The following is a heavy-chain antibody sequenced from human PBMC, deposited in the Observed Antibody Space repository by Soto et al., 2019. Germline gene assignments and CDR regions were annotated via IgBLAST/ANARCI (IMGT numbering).Heavy chain of an antibody. J-gene: IGHJ4*02. Sequence: ASVKVSCNASGYTFTSYGISWVRQAPGQGLEWMGWISAYNGNTNYAQKLQGRVTMTTDTSTSTAYMELRSLRSDDTAVYYCARALGVVAATYIDYWGQGTLVPVSS. CDR1: GYTFTSYG. V-gene: IGHV1-18*01. CDR3: ARALGVVAATYIDY. D-gene: IGHD2-15*01. CDR2: ISAYNGNT.